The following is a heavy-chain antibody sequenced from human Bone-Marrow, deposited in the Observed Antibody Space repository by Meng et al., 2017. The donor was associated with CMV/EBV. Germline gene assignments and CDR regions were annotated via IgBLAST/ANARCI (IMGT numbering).Heavy chain of an antibody. CDR2: ISYDGSNK. Sequence: GSLKISCAASGFTFSSYAMHWVRQAPGKGLEWVAVISYDGSNKYYADSVKGRFTISRDNSKNTLYLQMNSLRAEDTAVYYCAREMYYYGSGSYFYGMDVWGQGTTVTVSS. CDR1: GFTFSSYA. V-gene: IGHV3-30*04. D-gene: IGHD3-10*01. CDR3: AREMYYYGSGSYFYGMDV. J-gene: IGHJ6*02.